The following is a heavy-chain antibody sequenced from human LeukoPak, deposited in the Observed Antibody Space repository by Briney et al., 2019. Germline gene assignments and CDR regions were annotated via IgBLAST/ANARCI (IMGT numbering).Heavy chain of an antibody. Sequence: SETLSLTCTVSGGSINNYYWSWIRQPPGKGLEWIGYIYYSGSTNYNPSLKSRVTISLDTSKNQFSLRLSSVTAADTAVHYCVRYSGSSYLFDYWGQGTLVTVSS. CDR1: GGSINNYY. CDR2: IYYSGST. D-gene: IGHD1-26*01. CDR3: VRYSGSSYLFDY. V-gene: IGHV4-59*01. J-gene: IGHJ4*02.